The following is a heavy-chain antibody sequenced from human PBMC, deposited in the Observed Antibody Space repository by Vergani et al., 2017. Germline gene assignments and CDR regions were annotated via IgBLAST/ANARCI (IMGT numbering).Heavy chain of an antibody. CDR1: GYTFTGYY. CDR3: AREVQQWLGRGWFDP. CDR2: INPNSGGT. J-gene: IGHJ5*02. D-gene: IGHD6-19*01. V-gene: IGHV1-2*06. Sequence: QVQLVQSGAEVKKPGASVKVSCKASGYTFTGYYMHWVRQAPGQGLEWMGRINPNSGGTNYAQKFQGRVTMTRDTSISTAYMELSRLRSDDTAVYYCAREVQQWLGRGWFDPWGQGTLVTVSS.